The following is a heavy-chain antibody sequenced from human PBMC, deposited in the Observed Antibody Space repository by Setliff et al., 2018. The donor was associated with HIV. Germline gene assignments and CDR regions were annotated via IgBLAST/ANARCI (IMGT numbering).Heavy chain of an antibody. Sequence: PPETLSLTCTVSGASFIRSRYYWSWIRQPAGKGLEWIGHVYTTGSASYNPSLESRVTILEALSKNQFSLNLDSVTAADTAVYFCARALAGGSGWNYFDLWGPGTLVTVSS. CDR1: GASFIRSRYY. CDR3: ARALAGGSGWNYFDL. CDR2: VYTTGSA. J-gene: IGHJ4*02. V-gene: IGHV4-61*09. D-gene: IGHD6-19*01.